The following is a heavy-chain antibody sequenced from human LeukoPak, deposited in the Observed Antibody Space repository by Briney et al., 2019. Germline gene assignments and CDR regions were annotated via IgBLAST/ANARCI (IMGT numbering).Heavy chain of an antibody. Sequence: SETLSLTCTVSGVSITSYHWSWNRQPAGKELEWIGRIHASGSSNYNPSLKSRVTTSVDTSKNQFSLKLTSVTAADTAVYYCARDDLYSYGYSYFDYWGQGTLVTVSS. V-gene: IGHV4-4*07. D-gene: IGHD5-18*01. CDR2: IHASGSS. J-gene: IGHJ4*02. CDR3: ARDDLYSYGYSYFDY. CDR1: GVSITSYH.